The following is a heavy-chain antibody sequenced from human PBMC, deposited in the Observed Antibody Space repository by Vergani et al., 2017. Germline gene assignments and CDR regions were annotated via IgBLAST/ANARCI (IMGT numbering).Heavy chain of an antibody. J-gene: IGHJ5*02. CDR1: GYTFTYRY. D-gene: IGHD2-2*01. V-gene: IGHV1-45*02. CDR3: ALAESSTSCINSVCITPETGSWFDP. CDR2: ITPFNGNT. Sequence: QMQLVQSGAEVKKTGSSVKVSCKASGYTFTYRYLHWVRQAPGQALEWMGWITPFNGNTNYAQKSQDRVTITRDRSMSTAYMELSSLRSEDTAMYYCALAESSTSCINSVCITPETGSWFDPWGQGTLVTVSS.